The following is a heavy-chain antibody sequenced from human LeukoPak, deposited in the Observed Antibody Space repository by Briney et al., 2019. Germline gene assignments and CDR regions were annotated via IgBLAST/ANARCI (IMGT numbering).Heavy chain of an antibody. J-gene: IGHJ6*02. D-gene: IGHD4-17*01. CDR1: GFTFSSYA. CDR2: ISYDGSNK. Sequence: PGRSLRLSCAASGFTFSSYAMHWVRQAPGKGLEWVAVISYDGSNKYYADSVKGRFTISRDNSKNTLYLQMNSLRAEDTAVYYCVGGDYSGMDVWGQGTTVTVSS. V-gene: IGHV3-30-3*01. CDR3: VGGDYSGMDV.